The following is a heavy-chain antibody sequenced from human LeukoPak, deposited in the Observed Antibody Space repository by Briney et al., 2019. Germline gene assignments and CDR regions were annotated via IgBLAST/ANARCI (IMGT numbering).Heavy chain of an antibody. J-gene: IGHJ3*02. V-gene: IGHV3-9*03. CDR3: AKDRAGGGTMIVGMRAFDI. CDR1: GFTFDDYA. CDR2: ISWNSGSI. Sequence: GGSLRLSCAASGFTFDDYAMHWVRQAPGKGLGWVSGISWNSGSIGYADSVKGRFTISRDNAKNSLYLQMNSLRAEDMALYYCAKDRAGGGTMIVGMRAFDIWGQGTMVTVSS. D-gene: IGHD3-22*01.